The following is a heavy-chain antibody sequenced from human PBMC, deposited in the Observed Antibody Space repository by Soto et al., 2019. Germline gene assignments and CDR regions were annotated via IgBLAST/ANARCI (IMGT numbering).Heavy chain of an antibody. CDR1: GGTFSSYT. J-gene: IGHJ3*02. D-gene: IGHD4-17*01. CDR2: IIPILGIA. CDR3: ARVYGDYAAGAFDI. Sequence: QVQLVQSGAEVKKPGSSVKVSCKASGGTFSSYTISWVRQAPGQGLEWMGRIIPILGIANYAQKFQGRVTITADKSTSTAYMELSRLRSEDTAVYYCARVYGDYAAGAFDIWGQGTMVTVSS. V-gene: IGHV1-69*02.